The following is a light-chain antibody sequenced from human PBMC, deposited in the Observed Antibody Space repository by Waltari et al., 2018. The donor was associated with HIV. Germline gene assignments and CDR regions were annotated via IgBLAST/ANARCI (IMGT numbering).Light chain of an antibody. CDR3: CSYADSPTLV. Sequence: QSALTQPASVSGSPGQSITISCSGTSSAAGTYNLVSWYQQYPGKAPAPMIYEVNKRPSGVSSRFSGSKSGNTASLTISGLQAEDDAHYYCCSYADSPTLVFGGGTKLTVL. CDR2: EVN. CDR1: SSAAGTYNL. J-gene: IGLJ2*01. V-gene: IGLV2-23*02.